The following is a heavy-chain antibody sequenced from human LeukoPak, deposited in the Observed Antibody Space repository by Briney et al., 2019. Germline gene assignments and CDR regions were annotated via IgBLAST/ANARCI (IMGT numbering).Heavy chain of an antibody. Sequence: GGSLRLSCAASGFTFSSYAMSWVRQAPGKGLEWVSAISGSGGSTYYADSVKGRFTISRDNSKNTLYMQMNRLRAEDTAVYYCAKWIAAADTYYYYYMDVWGKGTTVTVSS. CDR2: ISGSGGST. J-gene: IGHJ6*03. D-gene: IGHD6-13*01. V-gene: IGHV3-23*01. CDR1: GFTFSSYA. CDR3: AKWIAAADTYYYYYMDV.